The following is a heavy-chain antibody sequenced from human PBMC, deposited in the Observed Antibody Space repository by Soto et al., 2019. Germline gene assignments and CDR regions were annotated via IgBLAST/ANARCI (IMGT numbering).Heavy chain of an antibody. CDR3: ARGQPERSDILVVVAATGWFDP. V-gene: IGHV1-18*01. D-gene: IGHD2-15*01. J-gene: IGHJ5*02. CDR1: GYTFTSYG. CDR2: ISAYNGNT. Sequence: QVQLVQSGAEVKKPGASVKVSCKASGYTFTSYGISWVRQAPGQGLEWMGWISAYNGNTNYAQKLQGRVTMTTDTSTSTAYMELRSLRSDEPAVYYCARGQPERSDILVVVAATGWFDPWGQGTLLTVSS.